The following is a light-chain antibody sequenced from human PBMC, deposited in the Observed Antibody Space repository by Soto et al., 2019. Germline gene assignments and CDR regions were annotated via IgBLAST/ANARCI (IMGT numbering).Light chain of an antibody. V-gene: IGLV1-40*01. CDR1: HSNIGAAYD. CDR2: GNN. Sequence: QSVLTQPPSVSGAPGQKVTISFTRRHSNIGAAYDVHWYQHLPGTAPKLLIYGNNNRPSGVPDRFSGSKSGTSASLAITGLQAEDEADYYCQSYDSSLSGWVFGGGTKLTVL. CDR3: QSYDSSLSGWV. J-gene: IGLJ3*02.